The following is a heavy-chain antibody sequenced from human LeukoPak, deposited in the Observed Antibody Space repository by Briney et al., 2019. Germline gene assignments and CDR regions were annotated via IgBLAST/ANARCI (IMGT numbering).Heavy chain of an antibody. Sequence: GRSLRLSCAASGFTFSSYSMNWVRQAPGKGLEWVSSISSSSSYIYYADSVKGRFTISGDNAKNSLYLQMNSLRAEDTAVYYCAREMATIYPVGSDYWGQGTLVTVSS. J-gene: IGHJ4*02. CDR1: GFTFSSYS. CDR2: ISSSSSYI. V-gene: IGHV3-21*01. D-gene: IGHD5-24*01. CDR3: AREMATIYPVGSDY.